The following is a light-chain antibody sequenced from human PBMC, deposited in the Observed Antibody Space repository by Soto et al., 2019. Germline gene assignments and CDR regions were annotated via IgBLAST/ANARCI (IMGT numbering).Light chain of an antibody. J-gene: IGLJ1*01. Sequence: QSVLTQPASVSGSPGQSITISCTGTSGDVGGYNYVSWFQLHPGKAPKLMVYEVSNRPSGISSRFSGSKSGNTASLTISGLQAEDEADYYCSSFTSSRIYVFGTGTKLTVL. CDR3: SSFTSSRIYV. CDR1: SGDVGGYNY. CDR2: EVS. V-gene: IGLV2-14*01.